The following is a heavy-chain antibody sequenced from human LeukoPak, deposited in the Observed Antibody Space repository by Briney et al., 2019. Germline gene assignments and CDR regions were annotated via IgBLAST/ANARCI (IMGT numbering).Heavy chain of an antibody. CDR1: GGSISSYY. Sequence: SSETLSLTRTVSGGSISSYYWSWIRQPPGKGLEWNGYIYYSGSTNYNPSLKSRVTISVDTSKNQFSLKLSSVTAADTAVYYCARVDPRYYYYYMDVWGKGTTVTVSS. J-gene: IGHJ6*03. V-gene: IGHV4-59*01. CDR2: IYYSGST. CDR3: ARVDPRYYYYYMDV.